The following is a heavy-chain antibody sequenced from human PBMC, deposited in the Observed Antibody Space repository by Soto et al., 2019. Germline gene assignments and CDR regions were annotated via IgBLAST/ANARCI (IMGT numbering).Heavy chain of an antibody. Sequence: QVQLVQSGAEVKKPGSSVKVSCKASGGTFSSYAISWVRQAPGQGLEWMGGIIPIFGTANYAQKFQGRVTSHAVESTSTAYMELRSLRSDDTAVYYCARDHLRGYDSFYFYGVDVWGQGTTVTVSS. V-gene: IGHV1-69*12. CDR1: GGTFSSYA. D-gene: IGHD5-12*01. CDR2: IIPIFGTA. CDR3: ARDHLRGYDSFYFYGVDV. J-gene: IGHJ6*02.